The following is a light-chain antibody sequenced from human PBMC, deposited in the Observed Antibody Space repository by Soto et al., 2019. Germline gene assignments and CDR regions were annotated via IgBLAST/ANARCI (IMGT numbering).Light chain of an antibody. CDR2: GAS. CDR1: QSVRSN. J-gene: IGKJ2*01. CDR3: QQYNNWPPYT. V-gene: IGKV3-15*01. Sequence: EIVMTQSPATLSVSPGERATLSCRASQSVRSNLAWYQQKPGQAPRLLIYGASTRATGIPARFSGSGSGTEFTITISSLQSKDFAVYYCQQYNNWPPYTFGQGTKLEIK.